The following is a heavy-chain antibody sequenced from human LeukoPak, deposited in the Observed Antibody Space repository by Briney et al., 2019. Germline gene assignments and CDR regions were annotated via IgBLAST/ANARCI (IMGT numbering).Heavy chain of an antibody. CDR3: AKDCYFGQPFDY. D-gene: IGHD2-21*01. V-gene: IGHV3-9*01. CDR2: ISWNSGSI. Sequence: GGSLRLSCAASGFTFDDYAMHWVRQAPGKGLEWVSGISWNSGSIGYADSVKGRFTISRDNAKNSLYLQMNSLRAEDTALYYCAKDCYFGQPFDYWGQGTLVTVSS. J-gene: IGHJ4*02. CDR1: GFTFDDYA.